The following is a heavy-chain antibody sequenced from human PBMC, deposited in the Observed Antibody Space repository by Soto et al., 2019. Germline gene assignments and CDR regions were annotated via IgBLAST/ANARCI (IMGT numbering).Heavy chain of an antibody. D-gene: IGHD3-3*01. CDR2: IGYDGSNK. Sequence: QVHLMESGGGVVQPGGSLRLSCAASGFTFSRYGMHWVRQAPGKGLEWVAVIGYDGSNKYYAESVKGRFTISRDNPKNTLYLQMESLRAEDAAVYYCARDPRITLLGVARGWFVPWGQGTLVTVSS. CDR3: ARDPRITLLGVARGWFVP. CDR1: GFTFSRYG. V-gene: IGHV3-33*01. J-gene: IGHJ5*02.